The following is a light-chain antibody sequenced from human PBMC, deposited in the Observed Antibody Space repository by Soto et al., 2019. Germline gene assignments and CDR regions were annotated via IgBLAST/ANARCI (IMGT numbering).Light chain of an antibody. J-gene: IGKJ5*01. CDR2: GTS. Sequence: EIVMAQSPGTLSVSPGERATLSCRASQSVSSKLAGYQQKPGQSPRLLIYGTSIMATGIPARFSGSGSGKEFTITISNLQPEDFGVYYCQQYSNWPPCTFGQGTRLEVK. CDR1: QSVSSK. CDR3: QQYSNWPPCT. V-gene: IGKV3-15*01.